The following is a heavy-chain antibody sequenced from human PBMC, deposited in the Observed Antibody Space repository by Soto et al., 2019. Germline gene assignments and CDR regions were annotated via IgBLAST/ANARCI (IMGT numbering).Heavy chain of an antibody. CDR1: GGTFSSYA. V-gene: IGHV1-69*12. CDR2: IIPIFGTA. D-gene: IGHD1-7*01. J-gene: IGHJ6*02. Sequence: QVQLVQSGAEVKKPGSSVKVSCKASGGTFSSYAISWVRQAPGQGLEWMGGIIPIFGTANYAQKFQGRVTITADESTSTAYRGLSSLRSEDTAVYYCASVLELHYYYGMDVWGQGTTVTVSS. CDR3: ASVLELHYYYGMDV.